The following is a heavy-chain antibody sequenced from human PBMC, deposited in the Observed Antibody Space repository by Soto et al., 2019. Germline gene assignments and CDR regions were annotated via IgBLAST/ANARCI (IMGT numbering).Heavy chain of an antibody. D-gene: IGHD3-3*01. Sequence: VEALKISCKGSGDSFSNYWIALVRPMPGKGLELMGIIYPGDSDTRYSPSFQGQVTISTDTSITTVYLQWSRMTASDTAMSSCAGPPNDLWSAYFCRGWFDPWGQGTMVTVSS. V-gene: IGHV5-51*01. CDR3: AGPPNDLWSAYFCRGWFDP. J-gene: IGHJ5*02. CDR1: GDSFSNYW. CDR2: IYPGDSDT.